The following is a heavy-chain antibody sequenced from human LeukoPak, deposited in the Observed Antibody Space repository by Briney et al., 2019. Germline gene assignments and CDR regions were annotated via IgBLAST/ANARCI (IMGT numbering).Heavy chain of an antibody. J-gene: IGHJ4*02. CDR2: INHSGST. CDR1: GGAFSGYY. CDR3: ARGRFRIMTH. Sequence: SETLSLTCAVYGGAFSGYYWSWIRQPPGKGLEWIGEINHSGSTNYNPSLKSRVTISVDTSKNQFSLKLSSVTAADTAVYYCARGRFRIMTHWGQGTLVTVSS. D-gene: IGHD3-16*01. V-gene: IGHV4-34*01.